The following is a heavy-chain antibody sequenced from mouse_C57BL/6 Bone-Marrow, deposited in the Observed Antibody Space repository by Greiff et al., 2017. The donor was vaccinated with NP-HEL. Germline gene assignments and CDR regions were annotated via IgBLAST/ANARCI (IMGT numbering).Heavy chain of an antibody. D-gene: IGHD1-1*01. J-gene: IGHJ3*01. CDR1: GYTFTDYY. CDR2: INPNNGGT. CDR3: ARSYGSKFAY. Sequence: VQLQQSGPELVKPGVSVKISCKASGYTFTDYYMNWVKQSHGKSLEWIGDINPNNGGTSYNQKFKGKATLTVDKSSSTAYMELRSLTSEDSAVYYCARSYGSKFAYWGQGTLVTVSA. V-gene: IGHV1-26*01.